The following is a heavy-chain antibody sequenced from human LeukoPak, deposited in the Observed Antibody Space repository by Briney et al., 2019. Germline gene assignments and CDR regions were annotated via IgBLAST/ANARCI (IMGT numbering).Heavy chain of an antibody. D-gene: IGHD6-19*01. CDR2: IYYSGTT. V-gene: IGHV4-59*01. CDR1: GGSIRNYY. Sequence: SETLSLTCTVSGGSIRNYYWSWIRQPRGKGLEWIGYIYYSGTTNYSPSLKSRVTISVDTSKNQLSLKPSSVTAADTAVYYCASVMGSGWTAFDYWGQGTLVTVSS. CDR3: ASVMGSGWTAFDY. J-gene: IGHJ4*02.